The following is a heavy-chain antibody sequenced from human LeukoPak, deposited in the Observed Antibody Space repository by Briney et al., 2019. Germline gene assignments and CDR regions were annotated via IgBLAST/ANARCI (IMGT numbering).Heavy chain of an antibody. Sequence: GGSLRLSCAASGFTFSSYAMSWVRQAPGKGLEWVSTISGSGDDTYYADSVKGRFTISRDNSKNTLYLQINSLRAEDTAVYYCAKDLNWGGRWGQGTLVTVSS. D-gene: IGHD7-27*01. V-gene: IGHV3-23*01. CDR2: ISGSGDDT. J-gene: IGHJ4*02. CDR1: GFTFSSYA. CDR3: AKDLNWGGR.